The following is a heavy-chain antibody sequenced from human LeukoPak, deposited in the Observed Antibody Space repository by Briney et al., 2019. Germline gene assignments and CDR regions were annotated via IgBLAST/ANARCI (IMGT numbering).Heavy chain of an antibody. Sequence: SETLSLTCTVSGGSISSDYWSWIRPPPGKGLEWIGYIHYSGSTNYNPSLKSRVTISVDTSKNQFSLKLSSVTAADTAVYYCARDRLTRVRGALRYYGMDVWGQGTTVTVSS. J-gene: IGHJ6*02. CDR3: ARDRLTRVRGALRYYGMDV. V-gene: IGHV4-59*01. CDR2: IHYSGST. CDR1: GGSISSDY. D-gene: IGHD3-10*01.